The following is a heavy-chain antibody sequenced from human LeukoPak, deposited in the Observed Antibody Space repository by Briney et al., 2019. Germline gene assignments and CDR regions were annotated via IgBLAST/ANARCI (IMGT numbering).Heavy chain of an antibody. CDR3: AKSPYSSGWVPSYFDY. CDR2: ISFDGSNK. V-gene: IGHV3-30*18. D-gene: IGHD6-19*01. CDR1: GFTFSSYG. J-gene: IGHJ4*02. Sequence: GGSLRLSCAASGFTFSSYGMHWVRQAPGKRLEWVALISFDGSNKYSADSVKGRFTIPRDNSKNTLYLQMNSLRAEDTAVYYCAKSPYSSGWVPSYFDYWGQGTLVTVSS.